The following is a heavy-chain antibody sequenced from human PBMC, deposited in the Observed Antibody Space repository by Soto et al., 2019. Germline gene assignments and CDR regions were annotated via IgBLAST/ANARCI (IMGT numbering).Heavy chain of an antibody. D-gene: IGHD4-17*01. J-gene: IGHJ3*02. Sequence: SETLSLTCTVSGGSISSYYWSWIRQPPGKGLEWIGYIYYSGSTNYNPSLKSRVTISVDTSKNQFSLKLSSVTAADTAVYYCARDLIGYGDYVEQAFDIWGQGTMVTVSS. V-gene: IGHV4-59*01. CDR1: GGSISSYY. CDR2: IYYSGST. CDR3: ARDLIGYGDYVEQAFDI.